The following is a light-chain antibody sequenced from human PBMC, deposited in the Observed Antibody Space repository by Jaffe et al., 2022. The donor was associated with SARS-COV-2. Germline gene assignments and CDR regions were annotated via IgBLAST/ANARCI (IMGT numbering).Light chain of an antibody. J-gene: IGLJ3*02. CDR3: FLNYYDTRGV. Sequence: QAVVTQEPSLSVSPGGTVTLTCGSSTGAVTSGHYPYWFQQKPGQAPRTLISDTSDKHSWTPDRFSGSLLGGKAALTLSGAQPEDEADYYCFLNYYDTRGVFGGGTKLTVL. CDR1: TGAVTSGHY. V-gene: IGLV7-46*01. CDR2: DTS.